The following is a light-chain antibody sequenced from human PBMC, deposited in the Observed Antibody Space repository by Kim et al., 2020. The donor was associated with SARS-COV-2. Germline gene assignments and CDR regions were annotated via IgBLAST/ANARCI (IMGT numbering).Light chain of an antibody. V-gene: IGKV1-5*03. CDR2: KAS. CDR3: QQYDGYSQT. Sequence: DIQMTQSPSTLSASVEDRVTITCRASQNVKTWLAWYQQKPGKAPKLLIYKASSLASAVPSRFSGSGSGTEFTLTVSSLQPDDFATYYCQQYDGYSQTFGQGTKVDIK. CDR1: QNVKTW. J-gene: IGKJ1*01.